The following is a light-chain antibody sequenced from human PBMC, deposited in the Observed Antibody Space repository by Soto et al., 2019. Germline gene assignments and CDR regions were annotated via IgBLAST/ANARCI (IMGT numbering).Light chain of an antibody. CDR3: LQYSSYPWT. Sequence: DIQMTQSPSSLSASVGDRVTITCRASQDVRDDLGWYQQTPGKAPERLIYEASTLHRGVPSRFSGSGSGTEFTLIISSLQPEDFATYYCLQYSSYPWTFGQGTNVEIK. CDR1: QDVRDD. CDR2: EAS. V-gene: IGKV1-17*01. J-gene: IGKJ1*01.